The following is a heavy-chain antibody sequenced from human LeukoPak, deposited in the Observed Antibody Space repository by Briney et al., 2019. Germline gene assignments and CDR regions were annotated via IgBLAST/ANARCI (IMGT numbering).Heavy chain of an antibody. D-gene: IGHD4-17*01. V-gene: IGHV1-18*01. Sequence: ASVKVSCKASGYTFTSYGISWVRQAPGQGLKWMGWISAYNGNTNYAQKLQGRVTMTTDTSTSTAYMELRSLRSDDTAVYYCAIDYGEVREAYYFDYWGQGTLVTVSS. CDR2: ISAYNGNT. J-gene: IGHJ4*02. CDR3: AIDYGEVREAYYFDY. CDR1: GYTFTSYG.